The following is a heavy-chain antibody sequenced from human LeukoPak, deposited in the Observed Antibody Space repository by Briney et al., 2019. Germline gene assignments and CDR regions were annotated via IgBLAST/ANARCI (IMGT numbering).Heavy chain of an antibody. V-gene: IGHV4-34*01. CDR1: GFTFSSYA. D-gene: IGHD1-26*01. Sequence: SGGSLRLSCAASGFTFSSYAMHWVRQPPGKGLEWIGEINHNGSTNYNPSLKSRVTISVDTSKNQFSLKLSSVTAADTAVYYCARESLGATEFDYWGQGTLVTVSS. CDR3: ARESLGATEFDY. J-gene: IGHJ4*02. CDR2: INHNGST.